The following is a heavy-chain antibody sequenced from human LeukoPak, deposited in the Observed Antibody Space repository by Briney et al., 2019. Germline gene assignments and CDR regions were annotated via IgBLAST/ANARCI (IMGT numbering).Heavy chain of an antibody. V-gene: IGHV4-59*08. CDR2: IYHSGST. Sequence: SETLSLTCTVSGGSISSYYWSWIRQPPGKGLEWIGYIYHSGSTYYNPSLKSRVTISVDRSKNQFSLKLSSVTAADTAVCYCARQGLYYYYYGMDVWGQGTTVTVSS. CDR1: GGSISSYY. CDR3: ARQGLYYYYYGMDV. D-gene: IGHD5/OR15-5a*01. J-gene: IGHJ6*02.